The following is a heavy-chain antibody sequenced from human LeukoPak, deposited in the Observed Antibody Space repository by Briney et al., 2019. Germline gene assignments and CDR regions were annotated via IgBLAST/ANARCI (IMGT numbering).Heavy chain of an antibody. J-gene: IGHJ4*02. CDR1: GFTVSSNY. D-gene: IGHD6-19*01. CDR2: IYSGGST. CDR3: ARAVAVAVMDY. Sequence: GGSLRLSCVASGFTVSSNYMSWVRQAPGKGLDWVSVIYSGGSTYYADAVKGRFTISRDNSKNTLYLQMNSLRVEDSAVYYCARAVAVAVMDYWGQGTLVTVSS. V-gene: IGHV3-66*01.